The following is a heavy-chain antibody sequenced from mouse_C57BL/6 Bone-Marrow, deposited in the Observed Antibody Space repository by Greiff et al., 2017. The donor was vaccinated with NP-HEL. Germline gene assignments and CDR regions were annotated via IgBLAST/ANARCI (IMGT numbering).Heavy chain of an antibody. J-gene: IGHJ2*01. D-gene: IGHD3-2*02. V-gene: IGHV1-85*01. CDR2: IYPRDGST. Sequence: VQLQPSGPELVKPGASVKLSCKASGYTFTSYDINWVKQRPGPGLEWIGWIYPRDGSTKYNEKFKGKATLTVDTSSSTAYMELHSLTSEDSAVYFCARSAAQVSYYFDYWGQGTTLTVSS. CDR3: ARSAAQVSYYFDY. CDR1: GYTFTSYD.